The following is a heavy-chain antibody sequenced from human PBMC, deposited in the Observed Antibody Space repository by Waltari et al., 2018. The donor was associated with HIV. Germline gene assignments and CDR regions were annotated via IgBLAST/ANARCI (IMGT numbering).Heavy chain of an antibody. CDR3: ARSRVDMIRNELDP. V-gene: IGHV4-4*07. CDR1: VGSISSHY. CDR2: IYSSGNT. D-gene: IGHD3-10*01. J-gene: IGHJ5*02. Sequence: QVQLQESGPGLVKPSETLSLLCTASVGSISSHYWNWIRQPAGKGLEWIGRIYSSGNTDYNPSLNSRVTMSLDTSKNQFSLKLNAVTAADTAVYYCARSRVDMIRNELDPWGQGTLVTVSS.